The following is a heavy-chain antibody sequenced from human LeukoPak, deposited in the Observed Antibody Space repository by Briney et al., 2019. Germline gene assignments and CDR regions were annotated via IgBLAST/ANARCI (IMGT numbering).Heavy chain of an antibody. V-gene: IGHV4-59*01. Sequence: SETLSLTCTVSGGSISSDYWSWIRQPPGKGLEWIGYIHYSGSTKYNSSLKSRVSISVDTSKNHFSLNLSSMTAADTAVYYCASLGGFRGAFDIWGQGTMVTVSS. CDR1: GGSISSDY. CDR2: IHYSGST. CDR3: ASLGGFRGAFDI. D-gene: IGHD3-10*01. J-gene: IGHJ3*02.